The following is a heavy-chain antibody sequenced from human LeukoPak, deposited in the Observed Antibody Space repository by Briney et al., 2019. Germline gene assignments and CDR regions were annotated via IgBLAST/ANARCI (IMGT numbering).Heavy chain of an antibody. CDR2: IRSKAYGGTT. D-gene: IGHD3-10*01. Sequence: PGGSLRLSCTASGFTFGDYAMSRFRQAPGKGLEWVGFIRSKAYGGTTEYAASVKGRFTISRDDSKSIAYLQMNSLKTEDTAVYYCTRDLWFGEFFRDYWGQGTLVTVSS. CDR1: GFTFGDYA. CDR3: TRDLWFGEFFRDY. V-gene: IGHV3-49*03. J-gene: IGHJ4*02.